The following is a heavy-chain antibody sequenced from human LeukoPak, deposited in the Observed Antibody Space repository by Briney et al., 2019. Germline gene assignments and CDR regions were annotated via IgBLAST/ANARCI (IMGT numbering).Heavy chain of an antibody. CDR1: GGSISSGSYY. CDR3: ARESLGGSPLVH. CDR2: IYTSGST. D-gene: IGHD2-15*01. J-gene: IGHJ4*02. Sequence: PSETLSLTCTVSGGSISSGSYYWSWIRQPAGKGLEWIGRIYTSGSTNYNPSLKSRVTISVDTSKNQFSLKLSSVTAADTAVYYCARESLGGSPLVHWGQGTLVTVSS. V-gene: IGHV4-61*02.